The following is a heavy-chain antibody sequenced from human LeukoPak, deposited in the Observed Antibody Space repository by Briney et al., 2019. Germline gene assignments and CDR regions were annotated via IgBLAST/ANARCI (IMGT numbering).Heavy chain of an antibody. CDR2: MNTNSGNT. V-gene: IGHV1-8*01. Sequence: ASVNVSCQASGYTFTSYDINSVRQATGQGLEWMGWMNTNSGNTGYAQKFQGRVTMTRNTSISTAYMELSSLRSEDTAVYYCARGRFNDPYSSSWYIGSYYYYYGMDVWGQGTTVTVSS. CDR1: GYTFTSYD. J-gene: IGHJ6*02. D-gene: IGHD6-13*01. CDR3: ARGRFNDPYSSSWYIGSYYYYYGMDV.